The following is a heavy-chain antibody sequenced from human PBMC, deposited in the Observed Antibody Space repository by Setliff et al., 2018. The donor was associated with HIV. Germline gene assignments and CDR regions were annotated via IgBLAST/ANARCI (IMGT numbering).Heavy chain of an antibody. Sequence: PGGSLRLSCETSGFTFGDFCMNWVRQAPGKGLEWVGFIRSKAHGGTTEYAASVEVRFIISRDDSKSIAYLQMNSLKTEDTAVYFCTRDGGGDYGVYAPDYWGQGTLVTVSS. D-gene: IGHD4-17*01. V-gene: IGHV3-49*04. CDR2: IRSKAHGGTT. CDR3: TRDGGGDYGVYAPDY. CDR1: GFTFGDFC. J-gene: IGHJ4*02.